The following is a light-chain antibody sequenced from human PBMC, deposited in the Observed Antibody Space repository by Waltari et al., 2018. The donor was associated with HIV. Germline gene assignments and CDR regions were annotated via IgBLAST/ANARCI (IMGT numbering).Light chain of an antibody. Sequence: DIQMTQSPASLSASVGDTVTITCRASESVSNNLNWYQQKPGKAPKLLIYSTSTLYSGVPSRFSGSGSGTEFTLTISSLQPEDFATYYCQQVNRSPLTFGGGTKVEIK. V-gene: IGKV1-9*01. CDR2: STS. CDR3: QQVNRSPLT. CDR1: ESVSNN. J-gene: IGKJ4*01.